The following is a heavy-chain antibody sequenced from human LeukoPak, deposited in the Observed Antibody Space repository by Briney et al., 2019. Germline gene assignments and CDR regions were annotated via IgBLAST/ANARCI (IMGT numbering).Heavy chain of an antibody. J-gene: IGHJ4*02. CDR1: GFTFSNYG. CDR2: IRYDESTK. Sequence: GGSLRLSCAASGFTFSNYGMHWVRQAPGKGLEWVAFIRYDESTKFYADSVKGRFTISRDNSKTTLYLQMNSLRADDTAVYYCAKDLPTPYFDYWGQGTLVTVSS. V-gene: IGHV3-30*02. CDR3: AKDLPTPYFDY. D-gene: IGHD4-23*01.